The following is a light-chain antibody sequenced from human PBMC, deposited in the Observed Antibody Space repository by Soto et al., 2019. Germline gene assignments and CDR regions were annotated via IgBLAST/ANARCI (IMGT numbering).Light chain of an antibody. CDR2: DAS. V-gene: IGKV3-15*01. J-gene: IGKJ4*01. Sequence: EIVITQSPTTLSVSPGEGVGLSCRASQSAISNLAWYQQKPGQTPRLLIYDASXXATDIPARFSGSGSGTDFTLTISSLLSEDFAVYYCHQYYKWPLTFGGGTKVDIK. CDR3: HQYYKWPLT. CDR1: QSAISN.